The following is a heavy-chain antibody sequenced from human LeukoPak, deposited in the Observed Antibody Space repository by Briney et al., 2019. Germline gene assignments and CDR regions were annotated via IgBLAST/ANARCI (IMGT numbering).Heavy chain of an antibody. CDR1: GSTFTSYG. CDR3: ASYEPFRFDP. CDR2: ISAYNGNT. Sequence: GASVKVSGKASGSTFTSYGISWVRQAPGQGLEWMRWISAYNGNTNYAQKLQGRVTMTTDTSTSTAYMELRSLRSDDTAVYHCASYEPFRFDPWGQGTLVTVSS. J-gene: IGHJ5*02. V-gene: IGHV1-18*01. D-gene: IGHD3-16*01.